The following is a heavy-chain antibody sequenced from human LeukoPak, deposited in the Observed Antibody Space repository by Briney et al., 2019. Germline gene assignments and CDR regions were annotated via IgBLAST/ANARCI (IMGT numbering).Heavy chain of an antibody. CDR2: IRYDGSNK. Sequence: GGSLRLSCAASGFTFSSYSMNWVRQAPGKGLEWVAFIRYDGSNKYYADSVKGRFTISRDNSKNTLYLQMNSLRAEDTAVYYCAKAARGAVAGYYWGQGTLVTVSS. J-gene: IGHJ4*02. CDR1: GFTFSSYS. CDR3: AKAARGAVAGYY. V-gene: IGHV3-30*02. D-gene: IGHD6-19*01.